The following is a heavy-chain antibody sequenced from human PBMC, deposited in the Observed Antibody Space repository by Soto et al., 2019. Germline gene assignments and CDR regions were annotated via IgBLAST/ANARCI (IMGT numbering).Heavy chain of an antibody. CDR1: GFTFSSYG. D-gene: IGHD3-22*01. CDR2: IWYDGSNK. J-gene: IGHJ4*02. CDR3: ARGITMLAVDY. V-gene: IGHV3-33*01. Sequence: QVQLVESGGGVVQPGRSLRLSCAASGFTFSSYGMHWVRQAPGKGLEWVAVIWYDGSNKYYADSVKGRFTISGDNSKNTLYLQMNGLRAEDTAVYSCARGITMLAVDYWGQGTLVTVSS.